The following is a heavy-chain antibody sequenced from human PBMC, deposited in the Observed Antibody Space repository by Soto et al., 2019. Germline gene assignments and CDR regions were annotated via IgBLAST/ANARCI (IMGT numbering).Heavy chain of an antibody. CDR2: IYPGDSDT. CDR1: GYSFTSYW. Sequence: GESLKISCNGSGYSFTSYWIGWVRQMPWKGLEWMGIIYPGDSDTRYSPSFQGQVTISADKSISTAYLQWSSLKASDTAMYYCARHVELTYYYYYGMDVWGQGTTVTVSS. J-gene: IGHJ6*02. CDR3: ARHVELTYYYYYGMDV. D-gene: IGHD1-26*01. V-gene: IGHV5-51*01.